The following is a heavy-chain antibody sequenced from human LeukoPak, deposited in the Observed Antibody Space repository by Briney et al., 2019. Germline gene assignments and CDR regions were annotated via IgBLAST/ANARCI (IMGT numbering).Heavy chain of an antibody. J-gene: IGHJ4*02. Sequence: ASVKVSCKVSGYTLTELSLHWVRQAPGKGLEWMGGFDPGDGETIYAQKFQGRVTMTEDTSTDTAYMELSSLRSEDTAVYYCAVGGRDLKVLDYWGQGTLVTVSS. CDR2: FDPGDGET. CDR3: AVGGRDLKVLDY. CDR1: GYTLTELS. D-gene: IGHD1-26*01. V-gene: IGHV1-24*01.